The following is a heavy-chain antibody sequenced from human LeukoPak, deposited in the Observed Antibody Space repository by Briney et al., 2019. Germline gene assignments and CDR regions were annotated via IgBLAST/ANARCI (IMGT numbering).Heavy chain of an antibody. V-gene: IGHV3-23*01. D-gene: IGHD3-10*01. CDR1: GFTFSSYG. Sequence: GGSLRLSCAASGFTFSSYGMSWVRQAPGKGLEWVSAISGSGGSTYYADSVKGRFTISRDNSKNTLYLQMNSLRAEDTAVYYCAKESITTVRGVIISSLQAYDYWGQGTLVTVSS. CDR3: AKESITTVRGVIISSLQAYDY. J-gene: IGHJ4*02. CDR2: ISGSGGST.